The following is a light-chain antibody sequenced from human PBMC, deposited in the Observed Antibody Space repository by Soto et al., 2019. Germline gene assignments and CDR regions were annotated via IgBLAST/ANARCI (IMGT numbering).Light chain of an antibody. Sequence: QSALTQPPSASGSPGQSVTISCTGTSSDVGYYNYVSWYQQHPGKAPKLMIYEVTKRPSGVPDRFSGSKSGNAASLTVSGLQAEDEADYYCSSYAGNNIWVFGGGTHLTVL. CDR1: SSDVGYYNY. V-gene: IGLV2-8*01. CDR2: EVT. CDR3: SSYAGNNIWV. J-gene: IGLJ3*02.